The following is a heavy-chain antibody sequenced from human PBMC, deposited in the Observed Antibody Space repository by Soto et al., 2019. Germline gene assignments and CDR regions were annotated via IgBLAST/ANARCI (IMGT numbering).Heavy chain of an antibody. D-gene: IGHD3-3*01. V-gene: IGHV3-21*01. CDR3: ARDRFVPPPLSTLAFCNGLFDY. CDR1: GFTFSSYS. J-gene: IGHJ4*02. Sequence: GGSLRLSCAASGFTFSSYSMNWVRQAPGKGLEWVSSISSSSSYIYYADSVKGRFTISRDNAKNSLYLQMNSLRAEDTAVYYCARDRFVPPPLSTLAFCNGLFDYWGQGTLVTVSS. CDR2: ISSSSSYI.